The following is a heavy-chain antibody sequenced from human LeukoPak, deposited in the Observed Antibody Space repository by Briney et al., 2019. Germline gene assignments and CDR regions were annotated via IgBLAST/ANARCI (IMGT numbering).Heavy chain of an antibody. J-gene: IGHJ5*02. V-gene: IGHV4-59*01. CDR3: ARDLGYSGFDWAP. D-gene: IGHD5-12*01. CDR1: GGSISSYY. CDR2: IYYSGST. Sequence: SETLSLTCTVSGGSISSYYWSWIRQPPGKGLEWIGYIYYSGSTNYNPSLKSRVIISVDTSKNQFSLKLSSVTAADTAVYYCARDLGYSGFDWAPWGQGTLVTVSS.